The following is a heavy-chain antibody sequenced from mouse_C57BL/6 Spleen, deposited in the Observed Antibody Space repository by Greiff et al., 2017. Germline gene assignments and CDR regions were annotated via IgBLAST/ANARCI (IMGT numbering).Heavy chain of an antibody. J-gene: IGHJ2*01. D-gene: IGHD1-1*01. CDR2: IDPSDSYT. CDR3: ARSGYGRVYFDY. V-gene: IGHV1-69*01. Sequence: VQLQQPGAELVMPGASVKLSCKASGYTFTSYWMHWVKQRPGQGLEWIGEIDPSDSYTNYNQKFKGKSTFTVVKSSSTAYMQLSSLTSEDSAVYYCARSGYGRVYFDYWGQGTTLTVSS. CDR1: GYTFTSYW.